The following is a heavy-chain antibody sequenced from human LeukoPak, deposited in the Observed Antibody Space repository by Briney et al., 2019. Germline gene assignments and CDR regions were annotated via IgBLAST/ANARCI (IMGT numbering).Heavy chain of an antibody. CDR1: GFTFSTYS. CDR3: VRGGYRGFDYEY. CDR2: ISPDSNYK. Sequence: GESLKLSCAASGFTFSTYSMNWLRLAPGKGLEWVSSISPDSNYKYYVDSVKGRFTISRDNAKSSLYLQMNSLRAEDTAVYYCVRGGYRGFDYEYWGQGTLVTVSS. V-gene: IGHV3-21*01. J-gene: IGHJ4*02. D-gene: IGHD5-12*01.